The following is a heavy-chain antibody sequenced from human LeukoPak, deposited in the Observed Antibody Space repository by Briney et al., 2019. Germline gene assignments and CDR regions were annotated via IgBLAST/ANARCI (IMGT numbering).Heavy chain of an antibody. CDR1: GYTFTSYA. V-gene: IGHV1-3*01. D-gene: IGHD5-18*01. CDR3: ASHWEYSYGYGIFDY. J-gene: IGHJ4*02. CDR2: INAGNGNT. Sequence: ASVKVSCKASGYTFTSYAMHWVRQAPGQRLEWMGWINAGNGNTKYSQKFQGRVTITRDTSASTAYMELSSLRSEDTAVYYCASHWEYSYGYGIFDYWGQGTLVTVSS.